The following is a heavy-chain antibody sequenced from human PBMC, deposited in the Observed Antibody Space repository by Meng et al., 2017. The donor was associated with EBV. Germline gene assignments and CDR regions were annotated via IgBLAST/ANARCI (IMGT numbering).Heavy chain of an antibody. J-gene: IGHJ4*02. CDR1: GGSVNGYF. V-gene: IGHV4-34*01. D-gene: IGHD3-9*01. CDR2: LHHSGST. CDR3: ARVSPKRYFDYLAPPDY. Sequence: QVQLQRWGAGLLKPSETLSLTCAVYGGSVNGYFWSWIRQPPGKGLEWIGELHHSGSTNYNPSLKSRLRISVDTSKNQFSLNLTSVTAADTAVYYCARVSPKRYFDYLAPPDYGGQGTLVTVSS.